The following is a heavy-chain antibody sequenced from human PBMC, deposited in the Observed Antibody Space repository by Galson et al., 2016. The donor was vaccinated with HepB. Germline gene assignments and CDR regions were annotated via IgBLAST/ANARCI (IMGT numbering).Heavy chain of an antibody. J-gene: IGHJ3*02. Sequence: QSGAEVKKPGESLKISCEGSGYPFTSYWIGWVRQLPGKGLEWMGIIYPGDSETRYSPSFQGQVTISVDRSINTAHLQWSSLKASDTATYFCARGYTWNGDDAFDIWGQGAMVIVSS. CDR3: ARGYTWNGDDAFDI. V-gene: IGHV5-51*01. D-gene: IGHD1-20*01. CDR2: IYPGDSET. CDR1: GYPFTSYW.